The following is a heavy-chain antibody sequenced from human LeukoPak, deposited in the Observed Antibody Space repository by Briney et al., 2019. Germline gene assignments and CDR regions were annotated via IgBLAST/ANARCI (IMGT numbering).Heavy chain of an antibody. Sequence: KSSETLSLTCAVYGGSFSGYYWSWIRQPPGKGLEWIGEINHSGSTKYNPSLKSRVTISVGTSNNQFSLKVSSVPAADTAVYYCARGKVVDATFSKYYYMDVWGKGTPVTVSS. CDR3: ARGKVVDATFSKYYYMDV. CDR2: INHSGST. V-gene: IGHV4-34*01. J-gene: IGHJ6*03. CDR1: GGSFSGYY. D-gene: IGHD2-15*01.